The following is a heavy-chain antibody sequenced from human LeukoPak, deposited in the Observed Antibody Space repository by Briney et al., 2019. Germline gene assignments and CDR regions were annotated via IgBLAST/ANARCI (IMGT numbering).Heavy chain of an antibody. J-gene: IGHJ4*02. CDR2: ISYDGSNK. CDR3: ARGAARMVEMGTMISFEY. Sequence: GGSLRLSCAASGFTFSSYGMHWVRQAPGKGLEWVAVISYDGSNKKYADSVKGRFTISRVNSQKTLYLQMNSLRAEDAAVYYCARGAARMVEMGTMISFEYWGQGTLVTVSS. D-gene: IGHD5-24*01. CDR1: GFTFSSYG. V-gene: IGHV3-30*03.